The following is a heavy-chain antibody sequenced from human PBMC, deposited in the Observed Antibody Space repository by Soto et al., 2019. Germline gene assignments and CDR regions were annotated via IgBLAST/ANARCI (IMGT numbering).Heavy chain of an antibody. V-gene: IGHV1-69*06. CDR1: GGTFSSYA. CDR3: ARGRRWLPFWGWFDP. J-gene: IGHJ5*02. D-gene: IGHD5-12*01. Sequence: QVQLVQSGAEVKKPGSSVKVSCKASGGTFSSYAISWVRQATGQGLEWMGGIIPIFGTANYAQKFQGRVTMTADKSTSTAYMELSSLRSEDTDVYYCARGRRWLPFWGWFDPWGQGTLVTVSS. CDR2: IIPIFGTA.